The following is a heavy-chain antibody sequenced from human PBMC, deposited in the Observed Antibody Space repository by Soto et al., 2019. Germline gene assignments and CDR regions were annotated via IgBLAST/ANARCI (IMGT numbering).Heavy chain of an antibody. Sequence: SETLSLTCTVSGGSINSRSYYWGWIRQSPGKGLEWIGSIYYSGSTYYNPSLKSRVAMSVDTSKNQFSLKLRSVSAADTAVYYCARQRTSVVTQAYFDDWGQGSLVTV. J-gene: IGHJ4*02. CDR2: IYYSGST. CDR1: GGSINSRSYY. V-gene: IGHV4-39*01. D-gene: IGHD2-21*02. CDR3: ARQRTSVVTQAYFDD.